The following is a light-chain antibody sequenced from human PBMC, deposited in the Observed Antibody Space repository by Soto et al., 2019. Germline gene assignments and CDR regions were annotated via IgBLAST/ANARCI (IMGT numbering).Light chain of an antibody. Sequence: DLPMTQSPSAMSASVGDRVTITCRASQGISNYLAWFQQKPGKVPKRLIYAASSLQSGVPSRFSGSGSGTEFPLTIGSRQPEDLATYYCLRHNSYRAFGQGTKLEIK. V-gene: IGKV1-17*03. CDR2: AAS. J-gene: IGKJ2*01. CDR3: LRHNSYRA. CDR1: QGISNY.